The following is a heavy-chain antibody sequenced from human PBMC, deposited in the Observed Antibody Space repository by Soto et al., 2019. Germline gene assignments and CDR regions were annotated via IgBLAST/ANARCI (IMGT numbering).Heavy chain of an antibody. CDR1: GGTFSSYA. CDR2: IIPIFGTA. J-gene: IGHJ6*02. V-gene: IGHV1-69*13. D-gene: IGHD3-3*01. CDR3: ARGGTFDTIFGVVISSYYYYGMDV. Sequence: SVKVSCKASGGTFSSYAISWVRQAPGQGLEWMGGIIPIFGTANYAQKFQGRVTITADESTSTAYMELSSLRSEDTAVYYCARGGTFDTIFGVVISSYYYYGMDVWGQGITVTVSS.